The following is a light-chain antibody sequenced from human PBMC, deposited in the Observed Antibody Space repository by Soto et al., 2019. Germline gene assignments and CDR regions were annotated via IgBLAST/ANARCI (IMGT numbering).Light chain of an antibody. V-gene: IGKV3-20*01. CDR1: QSVTGTN. CDR2: DAV. CDR3: QQYYSYPLT. J-gene: IGKJ4*01. Sequence: EIVLTQSPGTLSLSPGEGATLSCRASQSVTGTNLAWYQQRPGQAPRLLIYDAVRRATGIPDRFSGSGSGTDFTLTISRLEPEDFATYYCQQYYSYPLTFGGGTKVEIK.